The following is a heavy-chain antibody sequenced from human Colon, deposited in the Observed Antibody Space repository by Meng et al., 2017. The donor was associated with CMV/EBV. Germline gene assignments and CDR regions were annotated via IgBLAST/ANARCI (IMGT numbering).Heavy chain of an antibody. J-gene: IGHJ4*02. CDR3: AKDMAPYGGNHNFDY. CDR2: ISWDGGST. D-gene: IGHD4/OR15-4a*01. Sequence: GGSLRLSCAASGFTFDDYAMHWVRQAPGKGLEWVSLISWDGGSTYYADSVKGRFTISRDNSKNSLYLQMNSLRAEDTALYYCAKDMAPYGGNHNFDYWGQGTLVTVSS. V-gene: IGHV3-43D*03. CDR1: GFTFDDYA.